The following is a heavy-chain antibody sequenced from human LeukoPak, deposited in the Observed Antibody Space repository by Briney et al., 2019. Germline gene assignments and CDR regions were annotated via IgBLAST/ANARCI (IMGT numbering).Heavy chain of an antibody. CDR2: MSDSSTYT. CDR3: ARAGDTMVTTGNLDY. CDR1: GFTFSDYY. Sequence: GGSLRLSCAASGFTFSDYYVTWIRQAPGKGLEGVSYMSDSSTYTNYADSVKGRFTISRDNARSSLYLQMNSLRAEATAMYYCARAGDTMVTTGNLDYWGQGTLVTVSS. J-gene: IGHJ4*02. D-gene: IGHD4-17*01. V-gene: IGHV3-11*05.